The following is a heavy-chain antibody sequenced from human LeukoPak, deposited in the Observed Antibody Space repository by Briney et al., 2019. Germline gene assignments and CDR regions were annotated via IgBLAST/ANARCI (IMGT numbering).Heavy chain of an antibody. CDR3: ARGEAGSGYIDY. CDR2: IYISGTT. CDR1: GGSISSYY. J-gene: IGHJ4*01. D-gene: IGHD3-22*01. V-gene: IGHV4-4*07. Sequence: SETLSLTCTVSGGSISSYYWSWIRQPPGQGLEGIGRIYISGTTNYNSSLQSRITMSLDTSKNPLSLKLSFGTAVDTAVYYRARGEAGSGYIDYWGQGTLVTVSS.